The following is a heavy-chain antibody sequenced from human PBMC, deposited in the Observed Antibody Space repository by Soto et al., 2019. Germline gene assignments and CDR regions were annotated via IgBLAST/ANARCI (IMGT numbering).Heavy chain of an antibody. V-gene: IGHV1-69*12. CDR2: IIPIFGTA. Sequence: QVQLVQSGAEVKKPGSSVKVSCKASGGTFSSYAISWVRQAPGQVLEWMGGIIPIFGTANYAQKFQGRVTITADESTSTAYMELSSLRSEDTAGYYCARDRKGGNWFDPWGQGPLVTVSS. J-gene: IGHJ5*02. CDR1: GGTFSSYA. CDR3: ARDRKGGNWFDP.